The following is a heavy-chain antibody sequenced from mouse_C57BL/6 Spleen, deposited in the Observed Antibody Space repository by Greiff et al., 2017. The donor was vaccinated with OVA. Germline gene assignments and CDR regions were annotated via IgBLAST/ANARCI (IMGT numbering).Heavy chain of an antibody. V-gene: IGHV1-72*01. CDR2: IVPNSGGT. J-gene: IGHJ3*01. CDR1: GYTFTSSC. Sequence: QVQLQQPGAELVKPGASVQLSCQASGYTFTSSCMHWVQPRPGRVLSWIGRIVPNSGGTKSNEKFKSKATLTVDKPSSTAYMQLSSLTSEDSAVYYCARGYYGSPEGCFADWGQGTLVTVSA. CDR3: ARGYYGSPEGCFAD. D-gene: IGHD1-1*01.